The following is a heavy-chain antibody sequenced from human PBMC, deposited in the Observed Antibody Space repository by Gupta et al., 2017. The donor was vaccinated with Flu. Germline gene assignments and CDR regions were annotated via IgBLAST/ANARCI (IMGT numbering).Heavy chain of an antibody. CDR3: ARTGTDDYNPAWFDP. Sequence: QESGPRLVKSSETLSLTCTVSGDSIRGSSHYWGWIRQPPGRGLEWIGNVYYTGGTYYAPSLKSRVTVSVDTSKNQFSLTLTSVTAADTAVYYCARTGTDDYNPAWFDPWGPGTLVSVSS. CDR1: GDSIRGSSHY. CDR2: VYYTGGT. D-gene: IGHD3-9*01. J-gene: IGHJ5*02. V-gene: IGHV4-39*01.